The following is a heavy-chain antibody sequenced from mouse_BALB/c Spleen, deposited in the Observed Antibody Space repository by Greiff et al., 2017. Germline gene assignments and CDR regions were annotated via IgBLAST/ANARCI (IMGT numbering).Heavy chain of an antibody. V-gene: IGHV1-7*01. D-gene: IGHD1-1*01. CDR3: VRGGYYEGFDV. CDR1: GYTFTSYW. CDR2: INPSTGYT. Sequence: VQLQQSGAELAKPGASVKMSCKASGYTFTSYWMHWVKQRPGQGLEWIGYINPSTGYTEYNQKFKDKATLTADKSSSTAYMQLSSLTSEDSAVYYCVRGGYYEGFDVWGAGTTVTVSS. J-gene: IGHJ1*01.